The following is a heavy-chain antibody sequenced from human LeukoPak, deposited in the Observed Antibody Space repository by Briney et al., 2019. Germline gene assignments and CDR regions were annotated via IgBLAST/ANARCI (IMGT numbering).Heavy chain of an antibody. J-gene: IGHJ4*02. V-gene: IGHV3-23*01. CDR3: AKDAAGPEY. CDR1: GLTFSDYS. D-gene: IGHD6-13*01. CDR2: ISAGGGST. Sequence: GGSLRLSCAASGLTFSDYSMTWVRQAPGKGLFWVSGISAGGGSTYYADSVKGRFTISRDNSRNTLYLQMNSLRAEDAAVYYCAKDAAGPEYWGQGTLVTVSS.